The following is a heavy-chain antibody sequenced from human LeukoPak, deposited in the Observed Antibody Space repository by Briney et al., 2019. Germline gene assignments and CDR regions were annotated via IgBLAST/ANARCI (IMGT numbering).Heavy chain of an antibody. Sequence: ASVKVSCKASGYTFTSYAMNWVRQAPGQGLEWMGWINTNTGNPTYAQGFTGRFVFSLDTSVSTAYLQISSLKAEDTAVYYCQCRGRVRGVIYYYYYYYMDVWGKGTTVTVSS. J-gene: IGHJ6*03. D-gene: IGHD3-10*01. CDR1: GYTFTSYA. CDR2: INTNTGNP. V-gene: IGHV7-4-1*02. CDR3: QCRGRVRGVIYYYYYYYMDV.